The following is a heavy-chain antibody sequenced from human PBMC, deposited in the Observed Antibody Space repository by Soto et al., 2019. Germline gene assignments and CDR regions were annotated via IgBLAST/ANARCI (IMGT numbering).Heavy chain of an antibody. Sequence: EVQLVESGGGLVQPGESLRLSCAASGYTFSPFWMHWVRLAPGKGLVWVSHVNSDGSTIVYADSVKGRFTFSRDNAKNTLYLQMNSLKAEDTAVYYCVRDRGYPDSFDVWGRGTMVTVSS. CDR3: VRDRGYPDSFDV. V-gene: IGHV3-74*01. D-gene: IGHD3-10*01. J-gene: IGHJ3*01. CDR2: VNSDGSTI. CDR1: GYTFSPFW.